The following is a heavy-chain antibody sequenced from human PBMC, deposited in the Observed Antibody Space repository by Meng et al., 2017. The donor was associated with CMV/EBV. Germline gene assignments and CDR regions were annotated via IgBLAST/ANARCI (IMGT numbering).Heavy chain of an antibody. CDR1: GFTFSSYW. J-gene: IGHJ4*02. V-gene: IGHV3-7*01. CDR2: IKQDGSEK. CDR3: ARDRGYYDFWSGYPPYFDY. D-gene: IGHD3-3*01. Sequence: GGSLRLSSAASGFTFSSYWMSWVRQAPGKGLEWVANIKQDGSEKYYVDSVKGRFTISRDNAKNSLYLQMNSLRAEDTAVYYCARDRGYYDFWSGYPPYFDYWGQGTLVTVSS.